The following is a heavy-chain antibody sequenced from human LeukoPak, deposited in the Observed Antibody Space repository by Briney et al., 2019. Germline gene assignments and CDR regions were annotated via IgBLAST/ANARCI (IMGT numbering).Heavy chain of an antibody. CDR1: GFTISSYA. CDR2: ISYDGSNK. Sequence: GRSLRLSCAASGFTISSYAMHWVRQAPGKGLEWVAVISYDGSNKYYADSVKGRFTISRDNSKNTLYLQMNSLRAEDTAVYYCARANWYWNYFDYWGQGTLVTVSS. J-gene: IGHJ4*02. CDR3: ARANWYWNYFDY. D-gene: IGHD2-8*02. V-gene: IGHV3-30*04.